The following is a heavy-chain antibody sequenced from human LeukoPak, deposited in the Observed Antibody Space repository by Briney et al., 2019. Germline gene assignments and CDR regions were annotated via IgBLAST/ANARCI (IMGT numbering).Heavy chain of an antibody. J-gene: IGHJ6*03. V-gene: IGHV1-2*06. D-gene: IGHD3-22*01. Sequence: ASVKVSCKASGYTFTGYYMHWVRQAPGQGLEWMGRINPNSGGRNYAQRLQGRVTMTRDTSISTAYMELSRLRSDDTAVYYCARDPLYDSSGYKYYYYYMDVWGKGTTVTVSS. CDR3: ARDPLYDSSGYKYYYYYMDV. CDR1: GYTFTGYY. CDR2: INPNSGGR.